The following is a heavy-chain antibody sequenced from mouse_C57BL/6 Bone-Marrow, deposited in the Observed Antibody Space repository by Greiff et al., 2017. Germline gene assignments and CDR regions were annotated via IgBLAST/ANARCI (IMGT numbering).Heavy chain of an antibody. J-gene: IGHJ1*03. D-gene: IGHD1-1*01. CDR1: GFTFTSYA. V-gene: IGHV5-9-1*02. CDR3: TREVLLRVYWYFDV. Sequence: EVQLVESGEGLVKPGGSLKLSCAASGFTFTSYAMTWVRQPPGKRLEWVAYISSGGDYIYYADTVNGRFTISRDNARNTLYLQMSSLKSEDTARYYCTREVLLRVYWYFDVWGTGTTVTVSS. CDR2: ISSGGDYI.